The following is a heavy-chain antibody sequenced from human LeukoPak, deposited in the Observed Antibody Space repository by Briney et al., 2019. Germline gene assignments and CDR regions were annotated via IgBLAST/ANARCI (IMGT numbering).Heavy chain of an antibody. V-gene: IGHV3-23*01. CDR1: GFTFSSYA. Sequence: GGSLRLSYAASGFTFSSYAMSWVRQAPGKGLEWVSAISGSGGSTYYADSVKGRFTISRDNSKNTLYLQMNSLRAEDTAVYYCAKGRAGSYYFDYWGQGTLVTVSS. CDR3: AKGRAGSYYFDY. D-gene: IGHD1-26*01. J-gene: IGHJ4*02. CDR2: ISGSGGST.